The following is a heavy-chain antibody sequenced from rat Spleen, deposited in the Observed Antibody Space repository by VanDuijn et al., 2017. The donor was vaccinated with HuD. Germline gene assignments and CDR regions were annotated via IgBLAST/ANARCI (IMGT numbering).Heavy chain of an antibody. CDR1: GITFSDYG. V-gene: IGHV5-29*01. Sequence: EVQLVESGGGVVQPGRSLKLSCAASGITFSDYGVAWVRQAPTRGLEWVANISYVDSSGHSSTYYRDSVKGRFTISRDNAKSTPYFLMDSLRSEDTATYHCARRHYGYTDYFDYWGQGVMVTVSS. J-gene: IGHJ2*01. D-gene: IGHD1-9*01. CDR3: ARRHYGYTDYFDY. CDR2: ISYVDSSGHSST.